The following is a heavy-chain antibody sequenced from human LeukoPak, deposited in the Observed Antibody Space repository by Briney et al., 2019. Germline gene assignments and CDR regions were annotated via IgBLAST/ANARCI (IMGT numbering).Heavy chain of an antibody. CDR3: ARDRSVDTAMVYYFDY. V-gene: IGHV3-30-3*01. CDR1: GFTFSSYA. Sequence: GGSLRLSCAASGFTFSSYAMHWVRQAPGKGLEWVAVISYDGCNKYYADSVKGRFTISRDNSKNTLYLQMNSLRAEDTAVYYCARDRSVDTAMVYYFDYWGQGTLVTVSS. J-gene: IGHJ4*02. D-gene: IGHD5-18*01. CDR2: ISYDGCNK.